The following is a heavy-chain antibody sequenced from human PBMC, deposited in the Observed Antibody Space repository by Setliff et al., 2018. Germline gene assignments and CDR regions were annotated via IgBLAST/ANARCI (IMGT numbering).Heavy chain of an antibody. CDR3: ARDQRYSSRGPDAFDI. V-gene: IGHV1-2*06. D-gene: IGHD6-19*01. Sequence: ASVKVSCKASGYTFSAFYIYWVRQAPGQGLAWVGRINTNNGGTNYAQKFQGRVTLSRDTSTSTAYMELRSLRSDDTAVYYCARDQRYSSRGPDAFDIWGQGTMVTVSS. CDR2: INTNNGGT. J-gene: IGHJ3*02. CDR1: GYTFSAFY.